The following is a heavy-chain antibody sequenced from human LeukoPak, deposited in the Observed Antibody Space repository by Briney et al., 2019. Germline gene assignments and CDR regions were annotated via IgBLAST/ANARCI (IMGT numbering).Heavy chain of an antibody. Sequence: SETLSLTCTVSGGSTSSYYWSWIRQPPGKGLEWIGYIYYSGSTNYNPSLKSRVTISVDTSKNQFSLKLSSVTAADTAVYYCARNLISSSGYVFDYWGQGTLVTVSS. CDR1: GGSTSSYY. J-gene: IGHJ4*02. V-gene: IGHV4-59*08. CDR2: IYYSGST. D-gene: IGHD5-12*01. CDR3: ARNLISSSGYVFDY.